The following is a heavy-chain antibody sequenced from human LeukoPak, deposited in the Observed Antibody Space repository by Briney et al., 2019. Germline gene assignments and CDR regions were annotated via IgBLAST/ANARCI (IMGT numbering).Heavy chain of an antibody. Sequence: SETLSLTCTVSGGSISSYYWSWIRQPPGKGLEWIGYIYYSGSTNYNPSLKSRVTISVDTSKNQFSLKLSSVTAADTAVYYCAREPGIAAAGMGNWFDPWGQGTLVTVSS. D-gene: IGHD6-13*01. CDR1: GGSISSYY. V-gene: IGHV4-59*12. J-gene: IGHJ5*02. CDR3: AREPGIAAAGMGNWFDP. CDR2: IYYSGST.